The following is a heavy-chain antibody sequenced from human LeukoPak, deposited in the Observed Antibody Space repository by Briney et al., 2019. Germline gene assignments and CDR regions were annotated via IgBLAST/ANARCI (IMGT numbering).Heavy chain of an antibody. CDR2: ITSTSYI. D-gene: IGHD4-17*01. Sequence: GGSLRLSCAASGFTFSTYTMNWVRQAPGKGLEWVSSITSTSYISYSDSVKGRFTISRDNAKNSLYLQMNSLRAEDTAVYYCARDDDYGDYVPSFQHWGQGTLVTVSS. V-gene: IGHV3-21*01. CDR1: GFTFSTYT. CDR3: ARDDDYGDYVPSFQH. J-gene: IGHJ1*01.